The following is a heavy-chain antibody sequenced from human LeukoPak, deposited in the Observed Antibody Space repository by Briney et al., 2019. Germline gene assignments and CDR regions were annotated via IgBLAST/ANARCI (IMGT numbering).Heavy chain of an antibody. CDR3: ARGRRHYYGSGSYHAFDI. CDR2: VNPNSGNT. D-gene: IGHD3-10*01. V-gene: IGHV1-8*03. J-gene: IGHJ3*02. CDR1: GYTFTSYD. Sequence: ASVKVSCKASGYTFTSYDINWVRQATGQGLEWMGWVNPNSGNTGYAQKFQGRVTITRNTSISTAYMELSSLRSEDTAVYYCARGRRHYYGSGSYHAFDIWGQGTMVTVSS.